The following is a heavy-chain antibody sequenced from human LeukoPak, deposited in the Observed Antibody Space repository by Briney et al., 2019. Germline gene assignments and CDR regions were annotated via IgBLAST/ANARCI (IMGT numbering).Heavy chain of an antibody. D-gene: IGHD5-18*01. Sequence: GASVKVSCKASGYTFTGYYMHWVRQAPGQGLEWMGWINPNSGGTNYAQKFQGRVTMTRDTSISTAYMELSRLRSDDTAVYYCARRYSYGYYYYYYMDVWGKGTTVTVSS. V-gene: IGHV1-2*02. CDR1: GYTFTGYY. CDR2: INPNSGGT. CDR3: ARRYSYGYYYYYYMDV. J-gene: IGHJ6*03.